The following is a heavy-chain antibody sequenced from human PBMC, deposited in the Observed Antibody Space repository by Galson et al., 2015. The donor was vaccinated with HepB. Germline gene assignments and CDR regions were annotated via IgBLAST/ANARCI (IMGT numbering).Heavy chain of an antibody. CDR3: ARGYPMVVPAAPPLSIYYYYYMDV. J-gene: IGHJ6*03. D-gene: IGHD2-2*01. CDR2: IIPIFGTA. Sequence: SVKVSCKASGGTFSSYAISWVRQAPGQGLEWMGGIIPIFGTANYAQKFQGRVTITADESTSTAYMELSSLRSEDTAVYYCARGYPMVVPAAPPLSIYYYYYMDVWGKGTTVTVSS. CDR1: GGTFSSYA. V-gene: IGHV1-69*13.